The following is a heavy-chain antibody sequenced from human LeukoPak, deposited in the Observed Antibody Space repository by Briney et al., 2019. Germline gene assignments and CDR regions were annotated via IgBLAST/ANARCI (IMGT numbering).Heavy chain of an antibody. D-gene: IGHD1-26*01. Sequence: GGSLRLSCAASGFPFSNYWMHWVRQAPGKGLEWVARIKNKAGGGTTDYAAPVRGRFTISRDDSKNTLSLQMNSLKVEDTAVYYCTTHPCAGGSCYYVSDNWGQGTLVTVSS. V-gene: IGHV3-15*01. CDR3: TTHPCAGGSCYYVSDN. CDR1: GFPFSNYW. CDR2: IKNKAGGGTT. J-gene: IGHJ4*02.